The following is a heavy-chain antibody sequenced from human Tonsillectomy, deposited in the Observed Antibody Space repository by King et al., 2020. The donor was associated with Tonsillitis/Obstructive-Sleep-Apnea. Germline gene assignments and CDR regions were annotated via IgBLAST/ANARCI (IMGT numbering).Heavy chain of an antibody. CDR1: DGSFSSYY. V-gene: IGHV4-34*01. Sequence: VQLQQWGARLLKPSETLSLTCGIYDGSFSSYYWSWIRQPPGKGLEGIGEIYHSGSTRYNASLKSRVTISEDASKSQFSLRLSSVTAADTAVYYCARGWSPDYINSYFYWYMDVCDKGTTVTVSS. CDR3: ARGWSPDYINSYFYWYMDV. J-gene: IGHJ6*03. CDR2: IYHSGST. D-gene: IGHD4-11*01.